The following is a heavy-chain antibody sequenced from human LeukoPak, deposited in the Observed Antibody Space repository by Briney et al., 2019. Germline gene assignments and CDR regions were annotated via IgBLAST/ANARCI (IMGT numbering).Heavy chain of an antibody. D-gene: IGHD1-26*01. CDR2: ISSSSGYT. V-gene: IGHV3-21*05. CDR1: GFSFSSYW. Sequence: PGGSLRLSCAASGFSFSSYWMHWVRQAPGKGLEWVSYISSSSGYTNYADSVKGRFTISRDNAKNSLYLQMNSLRAEDTAVYYCARPYSGNYPDYWGQGTLVTVSS. J-gene: IGHJ4*02. CDR3: ARPYSGNYPDY.